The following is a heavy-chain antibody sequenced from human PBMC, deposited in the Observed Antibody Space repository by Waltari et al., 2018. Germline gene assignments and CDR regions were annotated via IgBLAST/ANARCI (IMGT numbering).Heavy chain of an antibody. D-gene: IGHD5-12*01. CDR1: GFTFSSFQ. V-gene: IGHV3-48*03. J-gene: IGHJ4*02. CDR2: ISSSDTSA. CDR3: ATDEMGYIDFDY. Sequence: EVQLVESGGGLVQPGGSLRRSCAAAGFTFSSFQMNWGRQAPGKGRELVSFISSSDTSALYADSVKGRFTISRDNAKNSLYLQMNNLRAEDTALYYCATDEMGYIDFDYWGQGTLVTVSS.